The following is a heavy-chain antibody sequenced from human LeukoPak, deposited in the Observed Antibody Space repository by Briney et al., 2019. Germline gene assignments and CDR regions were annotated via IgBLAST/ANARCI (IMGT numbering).Heavy chain of an antibody. J-gene: IGHJ4*02. D-gene: IGHD1-1*01. CDR2: IYYSGTT. CDR1: GGSISSDNYY. V-gene: IGHV4-39*01. Sequence: PSETLSLTCTVSGGSISSDNYYWALIRQPPGKGLEWIGSIYYSGTTYYNPSLKSRVTISVDTSKNQFSLRLSSVTAADTAVYYCARLSGARLDLDYWGQGTLVTVSS. CDR3: ARLSGARLDLDY.